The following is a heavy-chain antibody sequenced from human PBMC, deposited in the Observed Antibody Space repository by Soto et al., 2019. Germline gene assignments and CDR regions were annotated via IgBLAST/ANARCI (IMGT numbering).Heavy chain of an antibody. D-gene: IGHD1-26*01. J-gene: IGHJ4*02. CDR1: GFTFSDYY. CDR3: ARDSGSYDY. CDR2: ISGSDNTI. Sequence: VGSLRLSCADSGFTFSDYYMSWIRQAPGKGLEWVSYISGSDNTIYYADSVMGRFTISRDNAKNSLYLQMNSLRAEDTAVYYCARDSGSYDYWSQGTLVTVSS. V-gene: IGHV3-11*01.